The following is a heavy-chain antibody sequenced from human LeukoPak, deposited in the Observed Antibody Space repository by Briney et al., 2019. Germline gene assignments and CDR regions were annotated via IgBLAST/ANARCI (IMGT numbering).Heavy chain of an antibody. D-gene: IGHD6-13*01. CDR1: GYRFTSYW. J-gene: IGHJ5*02. V-gene: IGHV5-51*01. CDR3: ARTGIAAAGTFRTEENWFDP. Sequence: KPGESLKISCKGSGYRFTSYWIGWVRQMPGKGLEWMGIIDPGDSNTRYSPPFQGQVTISADKSISTAYLQWSSLKASDTAMYYCARTGIAAAGTFRTEENWFDPWGQGTLVTVSS. CDR2: IDPGDSNT.